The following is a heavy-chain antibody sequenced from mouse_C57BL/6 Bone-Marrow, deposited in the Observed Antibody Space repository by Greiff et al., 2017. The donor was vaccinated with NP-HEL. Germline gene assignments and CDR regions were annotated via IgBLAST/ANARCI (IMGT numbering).Heavy chain of an antibody. CDR1: GYTFTSYW. CDR3: ARKHYGSTYYYAMDY. J-gene: IGHJ4*01. D-gene: IGHD1-1*01. Sequence: QQSCKASGYTFTSYWMQWVKQRPGQGLEWIGEIDPSDSYTNYNQKFKGKATLTVDTSSSTAYMQLSSLTSEDSAVYYCARKHYGSTYYYAMDYWGQGTSVTVSS. V-gene: IGHV1-50*01. CDR2: IDPSDSYT.